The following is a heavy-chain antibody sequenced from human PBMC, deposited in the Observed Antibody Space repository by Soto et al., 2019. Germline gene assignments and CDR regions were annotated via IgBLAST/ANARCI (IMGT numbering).Heavy chain of an antibody. Sequence: SETLSLTCTVSGGSISSYYWSWIRQPPGKGLEWIGYIYYSGSTNYNPYLKSRVTISVATSKNQFSLKLSSVTAADTAVYYCARLLGQDIVVVPAYYMDVWGKGTTVTVSS. CDR3: ARLLGQDIVVVPAYYMDV. D-gene: IGHD2-2*01. J-gene: IGHJ6*03. CDR2: IYYSGST. V-gene: IGHV4-59*08. CDR1: GGSISSYY.